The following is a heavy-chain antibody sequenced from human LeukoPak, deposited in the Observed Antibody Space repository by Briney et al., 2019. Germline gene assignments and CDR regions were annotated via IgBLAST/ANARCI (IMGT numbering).Heavy chain of an antibody. CDR3: ATHHSSYSSGRKNRFDP. D-gene: IGHD6-19*01. Sequence: GASVKVSCKASGYTFTSYGISWVRQAPGQGLEWMGWMNPKSGGTNYAQKFEARVTMNRDTSISTAYMELSSLRSEDTAVYYCATHHSSYSSGRKNRFDPWGQGTLVTVSS. V-gene: IGHV1-2*02. CDR1: GYTFTSYG. CDR2: MNPKSGGT. J-gene: IGHJ5*02.